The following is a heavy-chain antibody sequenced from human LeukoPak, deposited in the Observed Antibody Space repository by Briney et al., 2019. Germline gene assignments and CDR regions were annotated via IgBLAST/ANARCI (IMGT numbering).Heavy chain of an antibody. CDR3: AVHCSSTSCYRKIDAFDI. D-gene: IGHD2-2*01. J-gene: IGHJ3*02. V-gene: IGHV1-69*01. Sequence: SVKVSCMASGGTFSSYAISWVRQAPGQGLEWMGGIIPIFGTANYAQKFQGRVTITADESTSTAYMELSSLRSEDTAVYYCAVHCSSTSCYRKIDAFDIWGQGTMVTVSS. CDR2: IIPIFGTA. CDR1: GGTFSSYA.